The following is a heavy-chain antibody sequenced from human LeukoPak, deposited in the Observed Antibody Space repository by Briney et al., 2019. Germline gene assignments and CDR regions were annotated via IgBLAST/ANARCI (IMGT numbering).Heavy chain of an antibody. Sequence: GGSLRLSCAASGFTLSDYYMSWIRQAPGKGLEWVSYISDSGNTIHLATSVKGRFTISRDNAKNSLYLQMNSLRAEDTAVYYCARLRSEDDSTVDCWGQGTLVTVSS. J-gene: IGHJ4*02. D-gene: IGHD2-15*01. CDR3: ARLRSEDDSTVDC. CDR1: GFTLSDYY. V-gene: IGHV3-11*04. CDR2: ISDSGNTI.